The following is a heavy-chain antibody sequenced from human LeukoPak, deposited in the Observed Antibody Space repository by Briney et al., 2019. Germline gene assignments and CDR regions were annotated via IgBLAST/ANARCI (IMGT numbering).Heavy chain of an antibody. J-gene: IGHJ4*02. CDR2: IKQDGSEK. Sequence: TGGSLRLSCAASGFTFSSYWMSWVRQAPGKGLEWVANIKQDGSEKYYVDSVKGRFTISRDNAKNSLYLQMNSLRAEDTAVYYCARDTFPGYYDSSGYPYGYWGQGTLVTVSS. CDR3: ARDTFPGYYDSSGYPYGY. D-gene: IGHD3-22*01. CDR1: GFTFSSYW. V-gene: IGHV3-7*01.